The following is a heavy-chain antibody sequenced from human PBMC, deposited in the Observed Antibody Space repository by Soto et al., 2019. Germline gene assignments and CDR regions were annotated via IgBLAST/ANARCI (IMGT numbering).Heavy chain of an antibody. CDR2: IYPGDSDT. D-gene: IGHD1-1*01. J-gene: IGHJ6*02. CDR1: EYSFTNYW. V-gene: IGHV5-51*01. CDR3: ARHGSTTSSPYSYSGLDV. Sequence: PGKSLKISCKGSEYSFTNYWIAWVRQMPGKGLEWMGIIYPGDSDTRYSPSFQGQVTISADKSISIAYLQWSSLKASDTAMYYCARHGSTTSSPYSYSGLDVWGQGTPVTVSS.